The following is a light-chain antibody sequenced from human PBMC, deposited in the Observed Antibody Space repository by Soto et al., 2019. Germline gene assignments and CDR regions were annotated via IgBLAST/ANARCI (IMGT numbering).Light chain of an antibody. CDR1: NIGSKS. Sequence: SYELTQPPSVSVAPGKTARITCGGNNIGSKSVHWYQQKQGQAPLLVIYYDSDRPSGSPERFSGYNSGNTATLSISRVEAGDEADYYCQVWDSSSDLLFGGGTKETVL. J-gene: IGLJ2*01. CDR3: QVWDSSSDLL. CDR2: YDS. V-gene: IGLV3-21*04.